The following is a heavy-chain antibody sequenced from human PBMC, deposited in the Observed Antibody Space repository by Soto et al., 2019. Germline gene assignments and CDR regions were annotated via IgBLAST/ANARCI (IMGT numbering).Heavy chain of an antibody. D-gene: IGHD1-1*01. CDR1: GYFSSYYS. CDR2: VYSTGTI. V-gene: IGHV4-4*07. J-gene: IGHJ4*02. Sequence: ETLSLTCTVSGYFSSYYSWAWIRQSAGKGLDWIGRVYSTGTILYNPSLKSRATMSVDSSKNQFYLKLTSVNAADTSVYYCARQDFGRNNRAFAHWGQGSLVTVCS. CDR3: ARQDFGRNNRAFAH.